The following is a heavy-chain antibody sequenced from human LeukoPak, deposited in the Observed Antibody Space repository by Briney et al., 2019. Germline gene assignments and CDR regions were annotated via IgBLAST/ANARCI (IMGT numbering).Heavy chain of an antibody. CDR1: GFTFSSYA. CDR2: LRGDGET. D-gene: IGHD3-16*01. J-gene: IGHJ4*02. CDR3: AKASWVSSADAVL. V-gene: IGHV3-23*01. Sequence: GGSLRLSCAASGFTFSSYAMSWVRQAPARGREGVSSLRGDGETFYADSVKGRFTLSRDESRNTVYLQMNNLRVEDTAVYFCAKASWVSSADAVLWGQGTLVTVSS.